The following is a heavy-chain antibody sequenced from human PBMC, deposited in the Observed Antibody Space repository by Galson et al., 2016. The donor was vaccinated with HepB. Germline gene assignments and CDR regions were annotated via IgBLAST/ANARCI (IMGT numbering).Heavy chain of an antibody. CDR2: IWYDGSNK. J-gene: IGHJ6*02. CDR3: ARGSNYFDYYYYGMDV. V-gene: IGHV3-33*08. CDR1: GFTFSNAW. D-gene: IGHD4-11*01. Sequence: SLRLSCAASGFTFSNAWMSWVRQAPGKGLEWVAVIWYDGSNKYYADSVKGRFTISRDNSKNTLYLQMNSLRAEDTAVYYCARGSNYFDYYYYGMDVWGQGTTVTVSS.